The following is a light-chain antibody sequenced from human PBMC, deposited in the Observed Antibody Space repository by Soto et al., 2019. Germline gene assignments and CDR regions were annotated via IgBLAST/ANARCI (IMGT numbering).Light chain of an antibody. Sequence: DIPMTQSPSTLSASIGDSVTITCRASQTINNWLAWYQQKLWKAPNLLIYHASNLETGVPSRFRGSTFGTEFNLTISSLHPDDFATYCCQPYKSYPGTFGQGTKVELK. CDR1: QTINNW. CDR2: HAS. CDR3: QPYKSYPGT. V-gene: IGKV1-5*01. J-gene: IGKJ1*01.